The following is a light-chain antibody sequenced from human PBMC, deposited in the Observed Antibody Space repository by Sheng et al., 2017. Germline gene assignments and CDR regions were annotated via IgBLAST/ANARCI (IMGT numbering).Light chain of an antibody. V-gene: IGKV3-20*01. Sequence: EIVLTQSPDTLSLSPGERVTLSCRASQNVDSLLAWYQQKPGQAPRLLIYGASSRATGIPDRFSGSGSGTDFTLTISRLEPEDFAVYYCQQYGSFPLTFGGGTKVEIK. J-gene: IGKJ4*01. CDR2: GAS. CDR1: QNVDSL. CDR3: QQYGSFPLT.